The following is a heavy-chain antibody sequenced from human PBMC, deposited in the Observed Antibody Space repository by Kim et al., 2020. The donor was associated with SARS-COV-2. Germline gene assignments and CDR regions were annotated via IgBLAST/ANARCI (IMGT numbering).Heavy chain of an antibody. CDR3: AREMIISSLDT. Sequence: GGSLRLSCLASGFTFDDYYMSWIRQAPGKGLEWISSISATGGIKAYGDSVKGRIAISRDNAKNSVHLQMSSLRVEDTAVYYCAREMIISSLDTWGPGTL. CDR1: GFTFDDYY. CDR2: ISATGGIK. V-gene: IGHV3-11*04. D-gene: IGHD3-16*02. J-gene: IGHJ4*02.